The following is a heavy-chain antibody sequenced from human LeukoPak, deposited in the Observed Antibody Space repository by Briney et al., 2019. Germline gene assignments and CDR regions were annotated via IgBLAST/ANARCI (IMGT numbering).Heavy chain of an antibody. V-gene: IGHV1-8*01. CDR1: GYTFTSCD. Sequence: ASLKVSCKASGYTFTSCDINWVRQSTGQGREGMGWMSPNSGNTGYGQSFQGRITMTRDISIGTAYMELSNLTSEDTAIYYCTRGSSGRRDNWGQGTLVTVSA. D-gene: IGHD6-19*01. CDR2: MSPNSGNT. CDR3: TRGSSGRRDN. J-gene: IGHJ4*02.